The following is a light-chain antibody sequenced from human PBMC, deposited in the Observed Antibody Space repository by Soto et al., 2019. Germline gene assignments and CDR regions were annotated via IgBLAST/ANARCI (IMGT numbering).Light chain of an antibody. J-gene: IGKJ3*01. V-gene: IGKV3-20*01. CDR2: GAS. Sequence: EVVLTQSPGTLSLSPGERATLSCRASQSISSTYLAWYQQKPGQAPRLLIYGASSRATGIPDRFSGSGSGTDFTLTISRLEPEDFAVYYCQHYGSSLPFTFGPGTKVDI. CDR1: QSISSTY. CDR3: QHYGSSLPFT.